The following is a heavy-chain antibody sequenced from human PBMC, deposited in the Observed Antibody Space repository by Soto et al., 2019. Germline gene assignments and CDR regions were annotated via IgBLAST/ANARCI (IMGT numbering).Heavy chain of an antibody. CDR2: ISYDGSNK. J-gene: IGHJ4*02. V-gene: IGHV3-30*18. CDR1: GFTFSSYG. D-gene: IGHD3-10*01. Sequence: QVQLVESGGGVVQPGRSLRLSCAASGFTFSSYGMHWVRQAPGKGLEWVAVISYDGSNKYYVDSVKGRFTISRDNSKNRLYRQMNGLGAEATAVYYCAKVFVCFGEWSEDYFAYWGQGTLVTVSS. CDR3: AKVFVCFGEWSEDYFAY.